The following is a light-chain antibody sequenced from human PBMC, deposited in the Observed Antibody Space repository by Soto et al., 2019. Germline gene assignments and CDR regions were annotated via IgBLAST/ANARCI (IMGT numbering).Light chain of an antibody. Sequence: MTQSPPTLSVSPGARPTLSCRASQSVSSSYLAWYQQKPGQAPRLLIYGASNRATGIPDRFSGSGSGTDFTLTISRLEPEDFAVYYCQQYGSSRTFGQGTKVDIK. CDR2: GAS. CDR3: QQYGSSRT. J-gene: IGKJ1*01. V-gene: IGKV3-20*01. CDR1: QSVSSSY.